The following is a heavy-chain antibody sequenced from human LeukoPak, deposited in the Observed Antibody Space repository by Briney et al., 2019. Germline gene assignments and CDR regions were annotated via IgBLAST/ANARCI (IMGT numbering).Heavy chain of an antibody. CDR3: ARNPYSSLYFDY. Sequence: SETLSLTCTVSGGSISTYYWNWIRQPPGKGLEWIGYIYHSGSTNYNPSLQSRVTISVDTSKNQFSLKLSSVTAADTAVYYCARNPYSSLYFDYWGQGTLVTVSS. V-gene: IGHV4-59*01. D-gene: IGHD6-13*01. CDR2: IYHSGST. CDR1: GGSISTYY. J-gene: IGHJ4*02.